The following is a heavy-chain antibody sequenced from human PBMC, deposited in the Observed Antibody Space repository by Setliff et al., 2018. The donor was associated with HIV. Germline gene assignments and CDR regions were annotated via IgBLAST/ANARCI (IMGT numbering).Heavy chain of an antibody. J-gene: IGHJ4*02. CDR1: GYTLTELS. D-gene: IGHD6-6*01. CDR3: ATDRLLYSSSFNY. CDR2: FDPEDGET. V-gene: IGHV1-24*01. Sequence: ASVKVSCKVSGYTLTELSMHWVRQAPGKGLEWMGGFDPEDGETIYAEKFQGRVTMTEDTATDTAYMELSSLRSEDTAVYYCATDRLLYSSSFNYWGQGTLVTVSS.